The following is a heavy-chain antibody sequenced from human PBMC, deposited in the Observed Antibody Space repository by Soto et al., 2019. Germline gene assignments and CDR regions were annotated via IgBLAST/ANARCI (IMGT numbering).Heavy chain of an antibody. CDR2: IFYSGTT. Sequence: QVQLHESGPGLVKPSETLSLTCSVSGGSLSNYYWSWIRQPPGKGLEWIANIFYSGTTNYNPSLKSRFTISVDTSKNQFSLRLSSVTAADTAVYYCARDRSALAPYYHGVDVWGQGTTVTVSS. CDR1: GGSLSNYY. J-gene: IGHJ6*02. CDR3: ARDRSALAPYYHGVDV. D-gene: IGHD5-18*01. V-gene: IGHV4-59*01.